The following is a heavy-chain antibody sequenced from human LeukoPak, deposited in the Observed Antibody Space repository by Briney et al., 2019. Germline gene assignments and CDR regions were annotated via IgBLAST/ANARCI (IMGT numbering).Heavy chain of an antibody. J-gene: IGHJ4*02. CDR3: ARIGGGGIDQ. CDR1: GFTFSSNS. Sequence: SGGSLRLSCAASGFTFSSNSMTWVRQTPGKGLEWVSGISGSGDRTFYADSVKGRFTISRDNSKNTVSLQMRSLRAEDTAQYYCARIGGGGIDQWGQGTLVTVSS. CDR2: ISGSGDRT. V-gene: IGHV3-23*01. D-gene: IGHD3-16*01.